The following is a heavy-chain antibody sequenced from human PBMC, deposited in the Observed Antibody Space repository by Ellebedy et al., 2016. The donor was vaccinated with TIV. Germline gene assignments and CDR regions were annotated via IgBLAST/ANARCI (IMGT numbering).Heavy chain of an antibody. CDR2: ISTSGRTI. V-gene: IGHV3-11*01. CDR1: GFIFSDYY. J-gene: IGHJ4*02. CDR3: ARDPPGHTFWSGLGDY. D-gene: IGHD3-3*01. Sequence: GESLKISCAASGFIFSDYYMSWIRQAPGKGLEWVAYISTSGRTIYYVDSVKGRFTVSRDNAKNSLYLQMNSLRADDTAVYYCARDPPGHTFWSGLGDYWGQGTLVAVSS.